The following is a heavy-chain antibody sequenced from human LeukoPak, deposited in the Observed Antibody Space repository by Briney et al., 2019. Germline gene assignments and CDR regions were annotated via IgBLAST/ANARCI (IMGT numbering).Heavy chain of an antibody. Sequence: PGASVKVSCKASGGTFSSYAISWVRQAPGQGLEWMGGIIPIFGTANYAQKFQGRVTITADKSTSTAYMELSSLRSEDTAVYYCARASTHDIWSGYPLGYWGQGTLVTVSS. CDR1: GGTFSSYA. CDR2: IIPIFGTA. D-gene: IGHD3-3*01. CDR3: ARASTHDIWSGYPLGY. J-gene: IGHJ4*02. V-gene: IGHV1-69*06.